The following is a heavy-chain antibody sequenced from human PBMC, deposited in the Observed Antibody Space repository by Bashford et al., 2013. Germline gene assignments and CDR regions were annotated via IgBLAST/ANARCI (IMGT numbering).Heavy chain of an antibody. CDR3: ARDSSVLRFLEWLPDAFDI. D-gene: IGHD3-3*01. V-gene: IGHV3-23*01. J-gene: IGHJ3*02. CDR1: GFTFSSNS. CDR2: ITISGGDT. Sequence: GGSLRLSCAASGFTFSSNSMSWVRQAPGKGLEWVSSITISGGDTANADSVKGRFTISRDNSKNTLYLQMNSLRAEDTAVYYCARDSSVLRFLEWLPDAFDIWGQGTMVTVSS.